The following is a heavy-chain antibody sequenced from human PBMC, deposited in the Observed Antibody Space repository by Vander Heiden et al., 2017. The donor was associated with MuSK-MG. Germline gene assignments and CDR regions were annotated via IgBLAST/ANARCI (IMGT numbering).Heavy chain of an antibody. CDR3: ASGGNSLYYYYYMDV. CDR2: IYSGGST. V-gene: IGHV3-53*01. J-gene: IGHJ6*03. D-gene: IGHD2-21*02. Sequence: EVQLVESGGGLIQPGGSLRLSCAASGFTVSSNYMSWVRQAPGKGLEWVSVIYSGGSTYYADSVKGRFTISRDNSKNTLYLQMNSLRAEDTAVYYCASGGNSLYYYYYMDVWGKGTTVTVSS. CDR1: GFTVSSNY.